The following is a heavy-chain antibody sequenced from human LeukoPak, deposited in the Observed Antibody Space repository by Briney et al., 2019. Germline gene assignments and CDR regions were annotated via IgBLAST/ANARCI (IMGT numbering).Heavy chain of an antibody. J-gene: IGHJ4*02. V-gene: IGHV3-30*02. CDR3: AKGTAPLDY. Sequence: PGGSLRLSCAASGFTFSSYGMHWVRQAPGKGLEWVAFIQYDGSNKYYADSVKGRFTISRDNSKNTLYLQMNSLRAEDTAVYYCAKGTAPLDYWGQGTLVTVSS. CDR1: GFTFSSYG. CDR2: IQYDGSNK. D-gene: IGHD1-1*01.